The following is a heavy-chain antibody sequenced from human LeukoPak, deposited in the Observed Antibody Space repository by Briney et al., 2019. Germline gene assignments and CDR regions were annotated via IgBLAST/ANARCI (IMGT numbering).Heavy chain of an antibody. V-gene: IGHV3-53*01. CDR3: IVFGDSNH. CDR1: GFTVSLYY. J-gene: IGHJ5*02. D-gene: IGHD4-17*01. Sequence: GGSLRLSCAASGFTVSLYYMTWVRQTPGKGLEWVSVIYSGGPTYYADSVKGRFTISRDNSKNTVYLQMNSLRGEDTAVYYCIVFGDSNHWGQGTLVTVSS. CDR2: IYSGGPT.